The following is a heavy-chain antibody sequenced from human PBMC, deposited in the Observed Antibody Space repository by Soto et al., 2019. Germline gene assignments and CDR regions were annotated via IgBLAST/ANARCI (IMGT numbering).Heavy chain of an antibody. CDR1: GFSLATSGVG. D-gene: IGHD5-12*01. CDR2: IYWDDDK. Sequence: QITLKESGPTLVEATQTLTLTCTFSGFSLATSGVGVGWIRQPPGKALEWLALIYWDDDKWFSPSLRSRLTITKDTSKNQVVLTMANVDRVDTATYYCADRREDIVSAVFHYWGQGMLVTVSS. V-gene: IGHV2-5*02. J-gene: IGHJ4*02. CDR3: ADRREDIVSAVFHY.